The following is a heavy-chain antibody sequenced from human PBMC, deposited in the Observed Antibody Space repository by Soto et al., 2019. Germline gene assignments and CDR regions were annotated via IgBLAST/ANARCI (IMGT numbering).Heavy chain of an antibody. CDR1: GGSISSGDYY. CDR2: IYYSGST. D-gene: IGHD3-10*01. V-gene: IGHV4-30-4*01. Sequence: QVQLQESGPGLVKPSQTLSLTCTVSGGSISSGDYYWSWIRQPPGKGLEWIGYIYYSGSTYYNPSLKSRVTISVDTSKNQFSLKLSSVTAADTAVYYCARVSGAWHPRGVGFDYWGQGTLVTVSS. CDR3: ARVSGAWHPRGVGFDY. J-gene: IGHJ4*02.